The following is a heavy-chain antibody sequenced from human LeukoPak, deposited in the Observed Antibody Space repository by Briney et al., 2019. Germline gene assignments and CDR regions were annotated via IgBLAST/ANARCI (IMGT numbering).Heavy chain of an antibody. Sequence: SQTLSLTCTVSGGSISSGDYYWTWIRRPPGKSLEWIGYIYYSGSTYYNPSLKSRVSISVDTSKNHFSLKLSSVTAADTAVYYCARVKSGTVTEPDFDYWGQGTLVTVSS. CDR1: GGSISSGDYY. CDR3: ARVKSGTVTEPDFDY. J-gene: IGHJ4*02. V-gene: IGHV4-30-4*01. D-gene: IGHD4-17*01. CDR2: IYYSGST.